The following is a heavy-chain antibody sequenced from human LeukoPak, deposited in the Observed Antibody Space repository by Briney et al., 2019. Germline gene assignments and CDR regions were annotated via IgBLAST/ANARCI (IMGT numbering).Heavy chain of an antibody. J-gene: IGHJ3*02. D-gene: IGHD3-9*01. CDR1: GFTFSSYA. Sequence: GGSLRLSCAASGFTFSSYAMTWIRQAPGKGLEWVSSISGSGGSTYYADSVKGRFTISRDNSKNTLYLQMNSLRAEDTAVYYCAKTREGILDAFDIWGQGTMVTVSS. CDR2: ISGSGGST. CDR3: AKTREGILDAFDI. V-gene: IGHV3-23*01.